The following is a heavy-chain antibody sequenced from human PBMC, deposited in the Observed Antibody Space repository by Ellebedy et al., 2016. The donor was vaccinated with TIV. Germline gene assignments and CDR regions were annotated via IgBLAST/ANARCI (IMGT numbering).Heavy chain of an antibody. CDR1: GASITNYY. V-gene: IGHV4-59*01. D-gene: IGHD2/OR15-2a*01. CDR2: IDYSGST. J-gene: IGHJ6*02. CDR3: ARELSYGMDV. Sequence: GSLRLXXAVSGASITNYYWSWIRQSPGKGLEWLGYIDYSGSTDYNPSLKSRVTISLDTSKNQFSLSLSSVTAADTAVYYCARELSYGMDVWGQGTTVTVS.